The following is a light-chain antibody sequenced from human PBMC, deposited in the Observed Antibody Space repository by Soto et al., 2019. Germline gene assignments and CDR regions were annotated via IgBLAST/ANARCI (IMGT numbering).Light chain of an antibody. CDR3: QQTNSVPLT. V-gene: IGKV1-12*01. Sequence: DIQMTQSPSSVSASVGDRVTVTCRASQDISNYLAWYQQKPGKAPDLLIYTASSLRSGVPSRFSGSGSGTDFTLTIRSLQPEDVATYYCQQTNSVPLTFGGGTKVAIK. CDR2: TAS. CDR1: QDISNY. J-gene: IGKJ4*01.